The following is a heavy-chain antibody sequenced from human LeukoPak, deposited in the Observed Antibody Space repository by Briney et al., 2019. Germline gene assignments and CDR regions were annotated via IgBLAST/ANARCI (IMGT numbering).Heavy chain of an antibody. CDR3: AKGLERESRLDS. D-gene: IGHD1-1*01. Sequence: GGSLRLSCDASGFNIYTYTMYWVRQAPGQGLEWVSGIRNSDGVTYYADSVRGRFTISTDNSKNTLYLQMNSLRAEDTALYYCAKGLERESRLDSWGQGTLVTVSS. V-gene: IGHV3-23*01. J-gene: IGHJ4*02. CDR1: GFNIYTYT. CDR2: IRNSDGVT.